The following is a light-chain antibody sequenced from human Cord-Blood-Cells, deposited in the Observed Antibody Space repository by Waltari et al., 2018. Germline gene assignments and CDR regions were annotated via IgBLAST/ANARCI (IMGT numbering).Light chain of an antibody. V-gene: IGKV1-5*03. CDR3: QQYNIYSRT. Sequence: DIQMTQSPSTLSASVGDRGTLTCRASQRISSWLAWYQQKPGKAPKLLIYKASSLESGVPSRFSGSGSGTEFTLTISSLQPDDFATYYCQQYNIYSRTFGQGTKVEIK. J-gene: IGKJ1*01. CDR1: QRISSW. CDR2: KAS.